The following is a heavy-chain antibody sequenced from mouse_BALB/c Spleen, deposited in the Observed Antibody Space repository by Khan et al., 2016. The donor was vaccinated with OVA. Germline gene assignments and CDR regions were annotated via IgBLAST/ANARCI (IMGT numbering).Heavy chain of an antibody. CDR1: GYIFTNYG. D-gene: IGHD1-1*01. CDR3: ASGAFYYGRGNNDWFAY. CDR2: INTYTGET. Sequence: QIQLVQSGPELKTPGETVKISCKASGYIFTNYGMNWVKQAPGQGLKWMGWINTYTGETTYADDFRGRFAFSLDTSTSTAYLQINNLKNEDAATDFCASGAFYYGRGNNDWFAYWGQGTLVTVSA. V-gene: IGHV9-3-1*01. J-gene: IGHJ3*01.